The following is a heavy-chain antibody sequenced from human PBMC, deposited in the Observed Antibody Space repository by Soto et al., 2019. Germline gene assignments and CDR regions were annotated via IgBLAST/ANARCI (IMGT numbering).Heavy chain of an antibody. J-gene: IGHJ3*01. CDR1: GGSISSYY. Sequence: PSETLSLTCTVSGGSISSYYWSWIWQPPGKGLEWIGYIYYSGSTNYNPSLKSRVTISVDTSKNQFSLKLSSVTAADTAVYYCARQWRLDAFDFWGQGTMVTVSS. D-gene: IGHD5-12*01. CDR3: ARQWRLDAFDF. V-gene: IGHV4-59*08. CDR2: IYYSGST.